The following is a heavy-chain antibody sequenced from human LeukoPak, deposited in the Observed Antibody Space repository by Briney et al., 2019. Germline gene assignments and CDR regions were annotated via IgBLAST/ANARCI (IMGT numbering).Heavy chain of an antibody. CDR2: MNPNSGNT. D-gene: IGHD5-24*01. CDR3: ARGGGYNYGPLDM. V-gene: IGHV1-8*01. Sequence: ASVKVSCKASGYTFTSYDINWVRQVTGQGLEWMGWMNPNSGNTGYAQKFQGRVTMARNNSIRTAYMELSSLSCEDTGVYSCARGGGYNYGPLDMGGQGAMVSVSS. CDR1: GYTFTSYD. J-gene: IGHJ3*02.